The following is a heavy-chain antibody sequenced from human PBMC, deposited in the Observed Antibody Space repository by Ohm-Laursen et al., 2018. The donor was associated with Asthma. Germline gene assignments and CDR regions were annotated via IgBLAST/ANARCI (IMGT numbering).Heavy chain of an antibody. CDR2: ISYDGSNK. CDR1: GFNFSSYD. Sequence: RSLRLSCTAPGFNFSSYDKYGVRQAQGKGLEWVEVISYDGSNKYYVDSVKGRFTISRDNSKNTLYLQMNSLRAEDTAAYYCAKDFYSSSPHPKNCGLWGQGTLVTVSS. D-gene: IGHD6-6*01. V-gene: IGHV3-30*18. J-gene: IGHJ1*01. CDR3: AKDFYSSSPHPKNCGL.